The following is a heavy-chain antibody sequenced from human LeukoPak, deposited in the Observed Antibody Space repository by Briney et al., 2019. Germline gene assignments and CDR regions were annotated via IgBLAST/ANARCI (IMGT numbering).Heavy chain of an antibody. CDR2: TNHSGST. Sequence: SETLSLTCAVYGGSFRGYYWSWIRQPPGKGLEGIVETNHSGSTNYNQSLKSRVTISVATSKTQFSLKLRSVTAAATAVYYCASGTSGWYRAYAFDLWGQGTMVTVSS. V-gene: IGHV4-34*01. CDR1: GGSFRGYY. J-gene: IGHJ3*01. CDR3: ASGTSGWYRAYAFDL. D-gene: IGHD6-19*01.